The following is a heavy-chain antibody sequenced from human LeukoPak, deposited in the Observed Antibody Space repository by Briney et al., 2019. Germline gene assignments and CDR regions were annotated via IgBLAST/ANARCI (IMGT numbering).Heavy chain of an antibody. J-gene: IGHJ4*02. CDR1: GFTFSSYS. CDR2: ISSSSSYI. Sequence: GGSLRLSCAASGFTFSSYSMNWVRQAPGKGLEWVSSISSSSSYIYYADSVKGRFTISRDNAKNSLYLQMNSLRAEDTAVYYCARDQPSYDSSGYYPAPLDYWGQGTLVTVSS. D-gene: IGHD3-22*01. CDR3: ARDQPSYDSSGYYPAPLDY. V-gene: IGHV3-21*01.